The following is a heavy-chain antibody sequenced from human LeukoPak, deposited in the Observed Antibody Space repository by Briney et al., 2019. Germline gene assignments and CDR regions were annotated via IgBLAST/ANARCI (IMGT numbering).Heavy chain of an antibody. CDR1: GFTFDDYA. CDR2: ISWNSGSI. J-gene: IGHJ4*02. V-gene: IGHV3-9*01. Sequence: PGGSLRLSCAASGFTFDDYAMHWVRQAPGKGLEWVSGISWNSGSIGYADSVKGRFTISRDNAKNSLYLQMNSLRAEDTALYYCAEDFGIQKWELYSYYFDYWGQGTLVTVSS. D-gene: IGHD1-26*01. CDR3: AEDFGIQKWELYSYYFDY.